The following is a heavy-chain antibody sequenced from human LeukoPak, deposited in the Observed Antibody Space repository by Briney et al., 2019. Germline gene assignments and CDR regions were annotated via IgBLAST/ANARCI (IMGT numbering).Heavy chain of an antibody. CDR2: IWYDGSNK. CDR3: ATAVASSSGWYADY. CDR1: GFTFRSYG. V-gene: IGHV3-33*01. J-gene: IGHJ4*02. D-gene: IGHD6-19*01. Sequence: GGSLRLSCAASGFTFRSYGMHWVRQAPGKGLEWVAVIWYDGSNKYYADSVKGRYTVSRDNSKNTLYLQMNSLRAEDTAVYYCATAVASSSGWYADYWGQGTLVTVSS.